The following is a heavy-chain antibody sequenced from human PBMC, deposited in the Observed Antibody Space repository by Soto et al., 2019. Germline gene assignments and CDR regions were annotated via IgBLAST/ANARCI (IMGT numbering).Heavy chain of an antibody. J-gene: IGHJ5*02. CDR3: ARDAAALRFLEWQQSYNWFDP. CDR1: GYTFTSYA. CDR2: INAGNGNT. D-gene: IGHD3-3*01. Sequence: ASVKVSCKASGYTFTSYAMHWVRQAPGQRLEWMGWINAGNGNTKYSQKFQGRVTITRDTSASTAYMELSSLRSEDTAVYYCARDAAALRFLEWQQSYNWFDPWGQGTLVTVSS. V-gene: IGHV1-3*01.